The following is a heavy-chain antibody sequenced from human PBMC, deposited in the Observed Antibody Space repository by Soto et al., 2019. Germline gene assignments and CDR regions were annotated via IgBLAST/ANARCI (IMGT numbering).Heavy chain of an antibody. Sequence: QAHMAQSGAEVKKPGSSVTVSCKASGGTFNSNGISWVRQAPGQGLDWMGVIIPLYGTVNYAQKFQGRVSITADKSTSTAYMDLNCLRSDDTAVYYCARVSVIRGVIPSHFGLWGQGTQVTVSS. D-gene: IGHD3-10*01. V-gene: IGHV1-69*06. CDR3: ARVSVIRGVIPSHFGL. CDR2: IIPLYGTV. CDR1: GGTFNSNG. J-gene: IGHJ4*02.